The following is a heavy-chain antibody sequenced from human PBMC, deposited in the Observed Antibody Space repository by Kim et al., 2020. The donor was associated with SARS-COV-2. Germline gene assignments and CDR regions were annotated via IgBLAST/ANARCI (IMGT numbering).Heavy chain of an antibody. Sequence: SETLSLTCIVAGGSISSYYCSWVRQSPGKGLEWMGYSFYTGTANYNPSLKSRLTISLNTSKNQFSLKLTAVATADTAVLFFARGGANRLAQTWDQG. J-gene: IGHJ5*02. CDR1: GGSISSYY. D-gene: IGHD1-26*01. V-gene: IGHV4-59*13. CDR3: ARGGANRLAQT. CDR2: SFYTGTA.